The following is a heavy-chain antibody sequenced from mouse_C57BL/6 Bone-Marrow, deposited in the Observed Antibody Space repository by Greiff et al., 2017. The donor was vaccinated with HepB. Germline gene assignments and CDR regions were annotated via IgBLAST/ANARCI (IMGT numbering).Heavy chain of an antibody. V-gene: IGHV1-42*01. CDR3: ARGWVRRDY. Sequence: EVQLQESGPELVKPGASVKISCKASGYSFTGYYMNWVKQSPEKSLEWIGEINPSTGGTTYNQKFKAKATLTVDKSSSTAYMQLKSLTSEDSAVYYCARGWVRRDYWGQGTTLTVSA. CDR2: INPSTGGT. D-gene: IGHD2-14*01. CDR1: GYSFTGYY. J-gene: IGHJ2*01.